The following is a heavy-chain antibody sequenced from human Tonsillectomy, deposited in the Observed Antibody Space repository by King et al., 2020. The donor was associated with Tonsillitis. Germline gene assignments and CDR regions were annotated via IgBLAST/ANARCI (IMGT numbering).Heavy chain of an antibody. D-gene: IGHD2-15*01. Sequence: VQLVESGGGLVQPGGSLRLSCAASGFTFSSYNMNWVRQAPGKGLEWVSWIAKSSDTKYYADSMKGRFTVSRDNAKNSLYLQMNSLRVEDTAVYYCAREEPSSWWGFAYWGQGSLVTVTS. CDR2: IAKSSDTK. CDR1: GFTFSSYN. V-gene: IGHV3-48*04. CDR3: AREEPSSWWGFAY. J-gene: IGHJ4*02.